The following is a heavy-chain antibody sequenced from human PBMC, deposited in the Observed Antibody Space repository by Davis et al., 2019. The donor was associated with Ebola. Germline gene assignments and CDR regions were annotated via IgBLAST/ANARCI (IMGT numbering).Heavy chain of an antibody. V-gene: IGHV3-21*01. J-gene: IGHJ4*02. D-gene: IGHD3/OR15-3a*01. CDR1: GFTFSSYS. Sequence: PGGSLRLSCSASGFTFSSYSMNWVRQAPGKGLEWVSSIRSSSSYIYYADSVKGRFTISRDNAKNSLYLQMNSLRAEDTAVYYCASLDPFSYSGIDYWGQGTLVTVSS. CDR2: IRSSSSYI. CDR3: ASLDPFSYSGIDY.